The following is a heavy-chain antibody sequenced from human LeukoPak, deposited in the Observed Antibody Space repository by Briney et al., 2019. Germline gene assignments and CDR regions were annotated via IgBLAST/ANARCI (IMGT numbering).Heavy chain of an antibody. CDR3: AREDFYGSGSYLDY. D-gene: IGHD3-10*01. Sequence: PGGSLRLSCAASGFTVSSNYMSWVRQAPGKGLEWVSVIYSGGSTYYADSVKGRFTISRDNSKNTLYLQMNSLRAEDTAVYYCAREDFYGSGSYLDYWGQETLVTVSS. J-gene: IGHJ4*02. V-gene: IGHV3-53*01. CDR2: IYSGGST. CDR1: GFTVSSNY.